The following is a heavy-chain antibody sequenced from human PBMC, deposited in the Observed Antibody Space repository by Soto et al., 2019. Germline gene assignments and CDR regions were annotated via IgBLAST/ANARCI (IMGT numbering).Heavy chain of an antibody. Sequence: SETLSLTCAVSGGSISSFYWSWIRQPPGKGLEWIGYIYSSGSTNYNPSLKSRVTISVDTSKNQFSLKLSSVTAADTAVYYCARSFNYYYYGMDVWGHGTTVTVSS. V-gene: IGHV4-59*01. CDR2: IYSSGST. J-gene: IGHJ6*02. CDR1: GGSISSFY. CDR3: ARSFNYYYYGMDV.